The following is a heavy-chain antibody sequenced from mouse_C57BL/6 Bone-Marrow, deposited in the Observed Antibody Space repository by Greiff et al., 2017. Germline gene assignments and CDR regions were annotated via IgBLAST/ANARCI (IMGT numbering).Heavy chain of an antibody. Sequence: EVMLVESGGDLVKPGGSLKLSCAASGFTFSSYGMSWVRQTPDKRLEWVATISSGGSYTYYPDSVKGRFTISRDNAKNTLDLQMSSRKSEDTAIYYCARRGTGWYFDVGGTGTTVTVSS. CDR2: ISSGGSYT. D-gene: IGHD3-3*01. J-gene: IGHJ1*03. CDR1: GFTFSSYG. V-gene: IGHV5-6*02. CDR3: ARRGTGWYFDV.